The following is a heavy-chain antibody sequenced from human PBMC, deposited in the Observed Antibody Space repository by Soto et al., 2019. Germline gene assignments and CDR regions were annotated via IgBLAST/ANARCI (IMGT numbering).Heavy chain of an antibody. Sequence: QVQLVQSGAEVKNPGASVKVSCKASGYSFTRYGIGWARQAPGQGLEWMGWINAYNGNTNYAQNLQGRLTLTTDTATTTAYMGLRRLRSNDTAIYYCAMVDVYVTPSPQDVWGQGTTVTVSS. V-gene: IGHV1-18*01. CDR2: INAYNGNT. J-gene: IGHJ6*02. CDR3: AMVDVYVTPSPQDV. CDR1: GYSFTRYG. D-gene: IGHD3-16*01.